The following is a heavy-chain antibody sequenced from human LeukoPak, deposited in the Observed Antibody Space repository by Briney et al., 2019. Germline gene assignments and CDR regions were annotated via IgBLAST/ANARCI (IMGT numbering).Heavy chain of an antibody. Sequence: EASVKVSCKASGYTFTSYYMHWVRQAPGQGLEWMGIINPSGGSTSYAQKFQGRVTMTRDMSTSTVYMELSSLRSEDTAVYYCARDPVSSSSRGVYYYMDVWGKGTTVTVSS. CDR1: GYTFTSYY. D-gene: IGHD6-6*01. CDR2: INPSGGST. J-gene: IGHJ6*03. CDR3: ARDPVSSSSRGVYYYMDV. V-gene: IGHV1-46*01.